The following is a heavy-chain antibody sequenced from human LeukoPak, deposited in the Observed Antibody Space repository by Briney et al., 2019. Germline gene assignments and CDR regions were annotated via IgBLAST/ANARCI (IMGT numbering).Heavy chain of an antibody. V-gene: IGHV1-69*05. CDR1: VGTFSSYA. CDR3: ARSIAARPYYFDY. J-gene: IGHJ4*02. D-gene: IGHD6-6*01. CDR2: IIPIFGTA. Sequence: SVKVSCKASVGTFSSYAISWVRRAPGQGLEWMGGIIPIFGTANYAQKFQGRVTITTDESTSTAYMELSSLRSEDTAVYYCARSIAARPYYFDYWGQGTLVTVSS.